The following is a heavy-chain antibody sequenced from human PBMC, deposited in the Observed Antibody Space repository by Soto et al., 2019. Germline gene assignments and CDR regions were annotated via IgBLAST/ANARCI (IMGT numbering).Heavy chain of an antibody. CDR1: GGSFSGYY. CDR3: ARGVYDYIWGSYKY. CDR2: INHSGST. D-gene: IGHD3-16*01. V-gene: IGHV4-34*01. Sequence: QVQLQQWGAGLLKPSETLSLTCAVYGGSFSGYYWSWIRQPPGKGLEWIGEINHSGSTNYNPSLKSRVTISVDTSKNQFSLKLSSVTAADTAVYYWARGVYDYIWGSYKYWGQGTLVTVSS. J-gene: IGHJ4*02.